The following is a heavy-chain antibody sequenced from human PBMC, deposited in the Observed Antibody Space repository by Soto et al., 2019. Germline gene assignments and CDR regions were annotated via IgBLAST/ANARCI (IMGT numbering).Heavy chain of an antibody. Sequence: RGSLRLSCAASGFTVSSNYISWVRQAPGKGLEWVSVIYSGGSTYYADSVKGRFTISRDNSKNTLYLQMNSLRAEDTAVYYCAREWWYQLRPMDVWGQGTTVTVSS. V-gene: IGHV3-66*01. CDR3: AREWWYQLRPMDV. J-gene: IGHJ6*02. CDR1: GFTVSSNY. D-gene: IGHD2-2*01. CDR2: IYSGGST.